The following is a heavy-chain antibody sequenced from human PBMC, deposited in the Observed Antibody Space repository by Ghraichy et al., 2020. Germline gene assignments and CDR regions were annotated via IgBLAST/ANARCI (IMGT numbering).Heavy chain of an antibody. CDR3: AKDRSFGLTPFDY. CDR1: GFTFSSYA. Sequence: GSLRLSCAASGFTFSSYAMSWVRQAPGKGLEWVSIISGSGGSTYYADSVKGRFTISRDNSKNTLYLQMNSLRAEDTAVYYCAKDRSFGLTPFDYWGQGTLVTVSS. J-gene: IGHJ4*02. CDR2: ISGSGGST. V-gene: IGHV3-23*01. D-gene: IGHD3-10*01.